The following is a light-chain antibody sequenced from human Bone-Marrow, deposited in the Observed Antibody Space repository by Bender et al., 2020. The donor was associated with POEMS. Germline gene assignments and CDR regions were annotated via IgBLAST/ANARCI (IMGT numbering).Light chain of an antibody. V-gene: IGLV3-1*01. CDR2: QGA. J-gene: IGLJ3*02. CDR1: KLGDKN. Sequence: SYELTQPPSVSVSPGQTATITCSGEKLGDKNACWYQQKPGQSPMLVIYQGAKRPSGVPDRFSGSKSGTSASLAITGLQAEDEGDYYCQSYDNSLGGWVFGGGTKLTVL. CDR3: QSYDNSLGGWV.